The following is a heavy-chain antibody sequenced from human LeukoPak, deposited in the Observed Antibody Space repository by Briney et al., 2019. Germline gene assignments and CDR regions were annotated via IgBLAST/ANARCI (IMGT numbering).Heavy chain of an antibody. CDR1: GFSISSGYY. CDR3: VREGPGGSYFHS. CDR2: AYHSGSS. Sequence: ASETPSLTCSVSGFSISSGYYWGWIRQPPGKGLEWIASAYHSGSSYSNPSLKSRVTIALDTSQNHLSLNLTSVTAEDTAVYYCVREGPGGSYFHSWGQGTLVTVSS. V-gene: IGHV4-38-2*02. J-gene: IGHJ4*02. D-gene: IGHD1-26*01.